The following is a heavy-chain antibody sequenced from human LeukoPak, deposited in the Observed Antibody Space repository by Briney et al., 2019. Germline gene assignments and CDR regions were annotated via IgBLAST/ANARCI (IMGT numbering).Heavy chain of an antibody. D-gene: IGHD1-1*01. CDR2: FYYSGST. Sequence: PSETLSLTCTVSGGSISSRPYCWGWIRQPPGKGLEWLGSFYYSGSTYYKPSLKSRVTISVDTSKNQISLKLSSVTAADTAVYYCARSGVQDPFDPWGQGTLVTVSS. J-gene: IGHJ5*02. CDR1: GGSISSRPYC. V-gene: IGHV4-39*01. CDR3: ARSGVQDPFDP.